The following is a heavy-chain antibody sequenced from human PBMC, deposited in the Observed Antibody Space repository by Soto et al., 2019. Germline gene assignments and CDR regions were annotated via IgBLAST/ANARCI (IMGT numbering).Heavy chain of an antibody. CDR1: GYTFTSYA. V-gene: IGHV1-3*01. CDR2: INAGNGNT. J-gene: IGHJ5*01. CDR3: ARAGITFMRGSIGAANSEIDA. D-gene: IGHD1-20*01. Sequence: ASVKVSCKASGYTFTSYAMHWVRQAPGQRLEWMGWINAGNGNTKYSQKFQGRVTITRDTSASTAYMELSSLRSEDTAVYYCARAGITFMRGSIGAANSEIDAWGPG.